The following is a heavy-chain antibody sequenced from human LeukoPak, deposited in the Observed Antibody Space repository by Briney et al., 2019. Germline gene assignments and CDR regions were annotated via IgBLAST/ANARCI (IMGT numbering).Heavy chain of an antibody. CDR1: GYTFTGYY. D-gene: IGHD3-10*01. J-gene: IGHJ6*03. V-gene: IGHV1-2*02. CDR2: INPNSGGT. Sequence: GASVKVSCKASGYTFTGYYMHWVRQAPGQGLEWMGWINPNSGGTNYAQKFQGRVTMTRDTSISTAYMELSRLRSDDTAVYYCARDFYGLGSAMTLYYYYYYYMDVWGKGTTVTISS. CDR3: ARDFYGLGSAMTLYYYYYYYMDV.